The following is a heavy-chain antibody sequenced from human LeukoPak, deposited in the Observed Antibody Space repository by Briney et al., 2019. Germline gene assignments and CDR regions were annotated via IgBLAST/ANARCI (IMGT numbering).Heavy chain of an antibody. Sequence: GGSLRLSCAASGFTFSSYWMSWVRQAPGKGLEWVANIKQDGSEKYYVDSVKGRFTISRDSAKNSLYLQMNSLRAEDTAVYYCARDLPFYDSSGLPDYFDYWGQGTLVTVSS. CDR1: GFTFSSYW. CDR3: ARDLPFYDSSGLPDYFDY. CDR2: IKQDGSEK. J-gene: IGHJ4*02. V-gene: IGHV3-7*01. D-gene: IGHD3-22*01.